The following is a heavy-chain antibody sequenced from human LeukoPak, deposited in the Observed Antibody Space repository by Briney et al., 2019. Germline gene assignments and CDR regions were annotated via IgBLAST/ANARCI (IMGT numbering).Heavy chain of an antibody. CDR3: ARVGFPDNAFDI. CDR2: INPNSGGT. D-gene: IGHD3-22*01. V-gene: IGHV1-2*02. CDR1: GYTFTGYY. Sequence: ASVKVSCRASGYTFTGYYMHWVRQAPGQGLEWMGWINPNSGGTNYAQKFQGRVTMTRDTSISTAYMELSRLRSDDTAVYYCARVGFPDNAFDIWGQGTMVTVSS. J-gene: IGHJ3*02.